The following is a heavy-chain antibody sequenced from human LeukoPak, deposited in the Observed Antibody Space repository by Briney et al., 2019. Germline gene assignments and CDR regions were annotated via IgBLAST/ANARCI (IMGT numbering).Heavy chain of an antibody. CDR2: IYYNGST. Sequence: SETLSLTCTVSGGSISSYYWSWLRQPPGKGLEWSGYIYYNGSTNYTPSLKSRVTISLDTSKNQFSLKLRSVTAADTAMYYCARAVVLYYDGSGYSTRFDYWGQGTLVTVSS. V-gene: IGHV4-59*01. CDR3: ARAVVLYYDGSGYSTRFDY. D-gene: IGHD3-22*01. CDR1: GGSISSYY. J-gene: IGHJ4*02.